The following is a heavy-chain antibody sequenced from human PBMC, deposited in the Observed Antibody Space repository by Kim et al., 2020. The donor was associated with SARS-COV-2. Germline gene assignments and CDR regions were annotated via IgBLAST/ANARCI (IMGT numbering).Heavy chain of an antibody. CDR3: AGGCSSGSFGQMGQ. CDR1: GFAFSRYS. J-gene: IGHJ1*01. Sequence: GGFLRLSCAASGFAFSRYSMNWVRQAPGKGLEWVSSITGSSSYIYYADSVKGRFTISRDNAKNSLYLQINSLRAEDTAVYYCAGGCSSGSFGQMGQWSQG. D-gene: IGHD6-19*01. CDR2: ITGSSSYI. V-gene: IGHV3-21*01.